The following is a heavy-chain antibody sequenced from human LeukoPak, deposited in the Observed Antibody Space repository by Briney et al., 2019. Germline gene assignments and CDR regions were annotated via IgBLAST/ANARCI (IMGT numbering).Heavy chain of an antibody. J-gene: IGHJ6*02. CDR1: GGSISSYY. V-gene: IGHV4-59*08. CDR2: IYYSGST. CDR3: ARRASGSLYYYGMDV. Sequence: SETLSLTCTVSGGSISSYYWSWIRQPPGKGLGWIGYIYYSGSTNYNPSLKSRVTISVDTSKNQFSLKLSSVTAADTAVYYCARRASGSLYYYGMDVWGQGTTVTVSS. D-gene: IGHD5-12*01.